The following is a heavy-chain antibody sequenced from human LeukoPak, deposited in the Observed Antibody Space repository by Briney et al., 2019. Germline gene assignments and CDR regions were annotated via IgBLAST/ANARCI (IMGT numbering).Heavy chain of an antibody. D-gene: IGHD3-9*01. J-gene: IGHJ3*02. V-gene: IGHV4-34*01. CDR3: ARRTDGLYDTLTGYYYAAVPFDI. Sequence: SETLSLTCAVYGGSFSGYYWSWIRQPPGKGLEWIGEINHSGSTNYNPSLKSRVTISVDTSKNQFSLKLSSVTAADTAVYYCARRTDGLYDTLTGYYYAAVPFDIWGQGTMVTVSS. CDR1: GGSFSGYY. CDR2: INHSGST.